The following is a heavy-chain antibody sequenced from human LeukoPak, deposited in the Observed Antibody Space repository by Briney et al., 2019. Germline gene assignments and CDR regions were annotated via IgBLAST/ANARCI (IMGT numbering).Heavy chain of an antibody. CDR1: GFTVSSNS. V-gene: IGHV3-30*04. CDR2: ISYDGTDK. D-gene: IGHD6-19*01. Sequence: GGSLRLSCTVSGFTVSSNSMHWVRQAPGKGLEWVAMISYDGTDKYYTESMKGRFTISRDNSKNTLYLQMSNLRPADTAVYYCAREASGSTPDYWGQGTLVTISS. J-gene: IGHJ4*02. CDR3: AREASGSTPDY.